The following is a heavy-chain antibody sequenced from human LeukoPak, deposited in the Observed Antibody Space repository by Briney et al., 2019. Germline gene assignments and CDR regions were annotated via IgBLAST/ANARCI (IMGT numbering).Heavy chain of an antibody. CDR2: IIPILGIA. CDR3: ALSDYGGNFAPASY. Sequence: SVKVSCKASGGTFSSYAISWVRQAPGQGLEWMGRIIPILGIANYAQKFQGRVTIIADKSTSTAYMELSSLRSEDTAVYYCALSDYGGNFAPASYWGQGTLVTVSS. V-gene: IGHV1-69*04. J-gene: IGHJ4*02. D-gene: IGHD4-23*01. CDR1: GGTFSSYA.